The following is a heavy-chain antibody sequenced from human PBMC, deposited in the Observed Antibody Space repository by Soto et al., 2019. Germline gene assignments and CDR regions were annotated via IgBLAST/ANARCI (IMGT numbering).Heavy chain of an antibody. V-gene: IGHV3-30*03. J-gene: IGHJ4*02. Sequence: QVQLVESGGGVVQPGRSLRLSCAASGFTFSTYGMHWVRQAPGKGLEWVAVISYDGVNKYYADSVKGRFTISRDNSKNTLYLQMNSLRAEXTAVYYCAXXXYXWNDXFFDYWGQGTLVTVSS. CDR3: AXXXYXWNDXFFDY. D-gene: IGHD1-1*01. CDR1: GFTFSTYG. CDR2: ISYDGVNK.